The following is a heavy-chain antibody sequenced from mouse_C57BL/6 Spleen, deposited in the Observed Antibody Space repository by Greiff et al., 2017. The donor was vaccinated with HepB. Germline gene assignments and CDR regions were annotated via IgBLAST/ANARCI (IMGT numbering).Heavy chain of an antibody. J-gene: IGHJ1*03. CDR3: ARNDYGSSSVYYDV. CDR2: IWSGGST. Sequence: VMLVESGPGLVQPSQSLSITCTVSGFSLTSYGVHWVRQSPGKGLEWLGVIWSGGSTDYNAAFISRLSISKDNSKSQVFFKMNSLQADDTAIYYCARNDYGSSSVYYDVWGTGTTVTVYS. D-gene: IGHD1-1*01. CDR1: GFSLTSYG. V-gene: IGHV2-2*01.